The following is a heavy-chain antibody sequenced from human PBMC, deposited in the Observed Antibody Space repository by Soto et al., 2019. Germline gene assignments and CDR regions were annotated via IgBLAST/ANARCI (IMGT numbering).Heavy chain of an antibody. CDR2: ISAYNGNT. Sequence: EASVKVSCKASGYTFTSYGISWVRQAPGQGLEWMGWISAYNGNTNYAQKLQGRVTMTTDTSTSTAYMELRSLRSDDTAVYYCAIRVITPSDAFDIWGQGTMVTVSS. D-gene: IGHD3-22*01. J-gene: IGHJ3*02. CDR1: GYTFTSYG. V-gene: IGHV1-18*01. CDR3: AIRVITPSDAFDI.